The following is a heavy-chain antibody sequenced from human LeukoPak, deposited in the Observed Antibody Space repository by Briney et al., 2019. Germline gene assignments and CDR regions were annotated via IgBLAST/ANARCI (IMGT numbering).Heavy chain of an antibody. D-gene: IGHD2-2*01. Sequence: SETLSLTCTVSGGSISSSSYYWGWIRQPPGKGLEWIGSIYYSGSTYYNPSLKSRVTISVDTSKNQFSLKLSSVTAADTAVYYCAREDQPDNWFDPWGQGTLVTVSS. J-gene: IGHJ5*02. CDR3: AREDQPDNWFDP. CDR1: GGSISSSSYY. CDR2: IYYSGST. V-gene: IGHV4-39*07.